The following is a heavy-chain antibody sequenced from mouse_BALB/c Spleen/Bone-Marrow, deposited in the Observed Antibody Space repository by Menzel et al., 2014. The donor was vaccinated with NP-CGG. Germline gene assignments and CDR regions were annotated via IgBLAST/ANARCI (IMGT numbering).Heavy chain of an antibody. V-gene: IGHV5-17*02. CDR3: TRGGNWEDFDY. J-gene: IGHJ2*01. CDR1: GFTFSSFG. D-gene: IGHD4-1*01. CDR2: ISSDSGAI. Sequence: DVKLVESGGGLVQPGGSRKLSCAAPGFTFSSFGMHWVRQAPEKGLEWIAYISSDSGAIFYADTVKGRFTISRDNPKNTLFLQMTSLRSEDTAIYFCTRGGNWEDFDYWGQGTTLTVSS.